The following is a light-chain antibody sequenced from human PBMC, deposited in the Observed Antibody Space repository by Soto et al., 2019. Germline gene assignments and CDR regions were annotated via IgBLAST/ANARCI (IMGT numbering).Light chain of an antibody. CDR3: QQYGSLPWT. CDR1: ESVSSSY. Sequence: EMVLTQSPGTLSLSPGERATLSCRASESVSSSYLAWYQQRPGQAPRLLIYGASSRATGIPDRFSGSVSGTEFTLTTSRLEPEDFAVYSCQQYGSLPWTFREGPKVQIK. CDR2: GAS. V-gene: IGKV3-20*01. J-gene: IGKJ1*01.